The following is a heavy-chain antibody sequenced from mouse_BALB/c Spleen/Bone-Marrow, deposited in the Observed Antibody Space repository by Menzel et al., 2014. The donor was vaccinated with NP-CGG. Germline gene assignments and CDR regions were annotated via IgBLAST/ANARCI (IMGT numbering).Heavy chain of an antibody. CDR3: ARRGDSSGYPFAY. V-gene: IGHV1-7*01. D-gene: IGHD3-2*01. J-gene: IGHJ3*01. Sequence: QVQLKESGAELAKPGASVKMSCKASGYTFTSYWMHWVKQRPGQGLEWIGYINPSTGYTEHNQRFKDKATLTADKSSSTAYMQLSSLTSEDSAVYYCARRGDSSGYPFAYWGQGTLVTASA. CDR1: GYTFTSYW. CDR2: INPSTGYT.